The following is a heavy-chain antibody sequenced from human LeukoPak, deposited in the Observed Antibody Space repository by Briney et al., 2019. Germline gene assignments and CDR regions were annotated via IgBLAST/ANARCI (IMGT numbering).Heavy chain of an antibody. Sequence: GASVKVSCKVSEYTLTELSMHWVRQAPGKGLEWQGGFDPEDGEIIYAQKFQGRVTMSDDTSTDTAYMELGSLRSDDTAVYYCAADRGDYSGSYWTAFDIWGQGTMVTVSS. J-gene: IGHJ3*02. V-gene: IGHV1-24*01. CDR2: FDPEDGEI. D-gene: IGHD1-26*01. CDR3: AADRGDYSGSYWTAFDI. CDR1: EYTLTELS.